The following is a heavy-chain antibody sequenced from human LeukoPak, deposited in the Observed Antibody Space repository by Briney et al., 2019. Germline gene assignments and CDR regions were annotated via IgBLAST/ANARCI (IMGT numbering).Heavy chain of an antibody. V-gene: IGHV4-61*02. CDR1: GGSVSSSSYY. CDR2: IYTSGST. D-gene: IGHD6-13*01. J-gene: IGHJ6*03. Sequence: SSETLSLTCTVSGGSVSSSSYYWSWIRRPAGKGLEWIGRIYTSGSTNYNPSLKSRVTISVDTSKNQFSLKLSSVTAADTAVYYCAREAEYSSSWYVGYYYYYMDVWGKGTTVTISS. CDR3: AREAEYSSSWYVGYYYYYMDV.